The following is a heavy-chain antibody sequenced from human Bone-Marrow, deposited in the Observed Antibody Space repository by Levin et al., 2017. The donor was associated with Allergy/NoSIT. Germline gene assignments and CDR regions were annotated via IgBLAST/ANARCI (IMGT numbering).Heavy chain of an antibody. V-gene: IGHV3-48*01. CDR3: AREGEYCSSTSCYTGIRWYYYYGMDV. CDR1: GFTFSSYS. Sequence: QTGGSLRLSCAASGFTFSSYSMNWVRQAPGKGLEWVSYISSSSSTIYYADSVKGRFTISRDNAKNSLYLQMNSLRAEDTAVYYCAREGEYCSSTSCYTGIRWYYYYGMDVWGQGTTVTVSS. D-gene: IGHD2-2*02. CDR2: ISSSSSTI. J-gene: IGHJ6*02.